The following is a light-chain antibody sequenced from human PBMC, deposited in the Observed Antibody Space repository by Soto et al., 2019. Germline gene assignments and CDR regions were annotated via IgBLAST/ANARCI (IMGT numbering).Light chain of an antibody. CDR2: DVS. V-gene: IGLV2-11*01. CDR1: SSDVGGYNF. CDR3: CSFAGSYSL. J-gene: IGLJ2*01. Sequence: QSALTQPHSVSGSPGQSVTISCTGTSSDVGGYNFVCWYQQHPGKVPKLMIYDVSQRPSGVPDRFSGSKSGNTASLTISGLQAEDDADYYCCSFAGSYSLFGGGTKVTV.